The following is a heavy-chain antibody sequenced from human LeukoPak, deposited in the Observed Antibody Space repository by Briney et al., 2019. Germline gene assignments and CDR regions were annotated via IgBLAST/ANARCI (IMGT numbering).Heavy chain of an antibody. CDR3: ARDSAPVRTSWYFDL. Sequence: SETLSLTCTVSGGSITGHYWNWIRQPPGKALEWIGGKAHKDTTSYNPSLRSRVTISVDTSKNQFSLKLRSVTAADTAMYYCARDSAPVRTSWYFDLWGRGTLVTVSS. CDR1: GGSITGHY. D-gene: IGHD1-14*01. V-gene: IGHV4-59*11. CDR2: KAHKDTT. J-gene: IGHJ2*01.